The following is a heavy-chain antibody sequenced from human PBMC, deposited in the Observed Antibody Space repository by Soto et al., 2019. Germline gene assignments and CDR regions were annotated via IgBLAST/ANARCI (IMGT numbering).Heavy chain of an antibody. V-gene: IGHV4-34*01. J-gene: IGHJ4*02. Sequence: PSETLSLTCAVYGGSFSGYYWAWIRQPPEKGLEWIGEINHRGSTKYNPSLKSRVTISVDRSKNQFSLKLSSVTAADTALYYCATDEITLRQWGRGTLVTVSS. CDR1: GGSFSGYY. CDR2: INHRGST. D-gene: IGHD1-20*01. CDR3: ATDEITLRQ.